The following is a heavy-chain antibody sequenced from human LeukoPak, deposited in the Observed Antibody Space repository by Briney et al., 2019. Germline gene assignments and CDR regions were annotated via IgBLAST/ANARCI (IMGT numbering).Heavy chain of an antibody. CDR2: IYYSGST. D-gene: IGHD6-13*01. J-gene: IGHJ4*02. V-gene: IGHV4-59*01. CDR1: GGSISSDY. CDR3: ARTPTIAAEVSYYFDY. Sequence: SETLSLTCNVSGGSISSDYWSWIRQPPGKRLDWIGYIYYSGSTNYNPSLKSRVTISVDTSKNQFSLKLSSVTAADTAVYYCARTPTIAAEVSYYFDYWGQGTLVTVSS.